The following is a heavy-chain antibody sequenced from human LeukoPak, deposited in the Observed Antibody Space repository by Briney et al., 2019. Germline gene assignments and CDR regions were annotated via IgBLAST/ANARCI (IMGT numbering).Heavy chain of an antibody. CDR2: ISAYNGNT. CDR3: ARGLASGSYLDY. V-gene: IGHV1-18*01. Sequence: ASVKVSCEASGYTFTSYGISWVRQAPGQGLEWMGWISAYNGNTNYAQKPQGRVTMTTDTSTSTAYMELRSLRSDDTAVYYCARGLASGSYLDYWGQGTLVTVSS. J-gene: IGHJ4*02. CDR1: GYTFTSYG. D-gene: IGHD1-26*01.